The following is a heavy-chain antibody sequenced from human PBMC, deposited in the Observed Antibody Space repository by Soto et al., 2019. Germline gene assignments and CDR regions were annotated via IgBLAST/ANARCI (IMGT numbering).Heavy chain of an antibody. Sequence: QVQLQESGPGLVKPSETLSLTCTVSGGSTSTYYWGWIRRPPGKGLEWIGYIYHSGTTSYNPSLKGRVPTTLDSSKSQCSLQLISMTAADSAGYSCEKGPLREFGGIHYFDILGQGTLVTVS. CDR1: GGSTSTYY. V-gene: IGHV4-4*08. CDR3: EKGPLREFGGIHYFDI. D-gene: IGHD3-16*01. CDR2: IYHSGTT. J-gene: IGHJ4*02.